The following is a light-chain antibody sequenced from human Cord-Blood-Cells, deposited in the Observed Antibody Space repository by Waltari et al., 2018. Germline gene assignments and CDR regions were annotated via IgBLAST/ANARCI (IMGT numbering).Light chain of an antibody. CDR2: DVS. CDR1: SSDVGGYNY. Sequence: QSALTQPASVSGSPGQSITISCTGTSSDVGGYNYFSWYQQHPDKAPKLMIYDVSNRPSGVSNRFSGSKSGNTASLTISGLQAEDEADYYCSSYTSSSLWVFGGGTKLTVL. CDR3: SSYTSSSLWV. V-gene: IGLV2-14*01. J-gene: IGLJ3*02.